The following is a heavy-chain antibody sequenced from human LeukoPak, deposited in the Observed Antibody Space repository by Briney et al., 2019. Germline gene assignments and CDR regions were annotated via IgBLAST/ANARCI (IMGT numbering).Heavy chain of an antibody. J-gene: IGHJ6*02. Sequence: PGGSLRLSCAASGFTFDDYGMSWVRQAPGKGLEWVSGINWNGGSTGYADSVKGRFTISRDNSKNTLYLQMNSLRAEDTAVYFCARDRYLGSGSYSYYYGMDVWGQGTTVTVSS. CDR2: INWNGGST. CDR3: ARDRYLGSGSYSYYYGMDV. CDR1: GFTFDDYG. D-gene: IGHD3-10*01. V-gene: IGHV3-20*04.